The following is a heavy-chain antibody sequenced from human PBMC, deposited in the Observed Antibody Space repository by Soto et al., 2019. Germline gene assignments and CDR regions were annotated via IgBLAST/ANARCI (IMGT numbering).Heavy chain of an antibody. CDR3: ARVTGRYYYGMDV. V-gene: IGHV4-34*01. Sequence: QVQLQQWGAGLLKPSETLSLTCAVYGGSFSGYYWSWIRQPRGKGLEWIGEINHSGSTNYNPSLKRRVTIAVDTSKTQFSLKLSSVTAADTAVYYCARVTGRYYYGMDVWGQGTTVTVSS. J-gene: IGHJ6*02. CDR1: GGSFSGYY. CDR2: INHSGST.